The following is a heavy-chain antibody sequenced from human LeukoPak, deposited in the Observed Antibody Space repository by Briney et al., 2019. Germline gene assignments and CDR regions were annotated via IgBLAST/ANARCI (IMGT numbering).Heavy chain of an antibody. D-gene: IGHD6-19*01. V-gene: IGHV4-39*07. J-gene: IGHJ4*02. Sequence: SETLSLTCTVSGGSISSSSYYWGWIRQPPGKGLEWIGSIYYSGSTYYNPSLKSRVTISVDTSKNQFSLKLSSVTAADTAVYYCARSGYSSGWISHWGQGTLVTVSS. CDR1: GGSISSSSYY. CDR3: ARSGYSSGWISH. CDR2: IYYSGST.